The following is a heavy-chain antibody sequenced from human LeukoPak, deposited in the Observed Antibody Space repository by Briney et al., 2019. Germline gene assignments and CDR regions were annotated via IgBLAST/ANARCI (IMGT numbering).Heavy chain of an antibody. CDR1: GGSINSYY. CDR3: AKSNAWDWFDP. D-gene: IGHD4-11*01. Sequence: SETLSLTCTVSGGSINSYYWSWIRQPPGKGLEWIGYIYYSGSTNYNPSLKSRVTISVDKSNNQFSLNLSSVTAADTAVYYCAKSNAWDWFDPWGQGTLVTVSS. V-gene: IGHV4-59*12. CDR2: IYYSGST. J-gene: IGHJ5*02.